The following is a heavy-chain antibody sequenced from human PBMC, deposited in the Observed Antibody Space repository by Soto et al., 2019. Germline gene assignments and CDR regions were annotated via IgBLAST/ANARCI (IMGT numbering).Heavy chain of an antibody. D-gene: IGHD6-19*01. CDR3: ARSVAVPGENIDD. CDR2: VYYTGST. J-gene: IGHJ4*02. V-gene: IGHV4-59*01. Sequence: PSETLALTCSVSGGSISGSYWSWIRQSPGKGLEWLGYVYYTGSTNYSPSLRSRVSISVDTSKNEFSLRLSSVTAADTAVYFCARSVAVPGENIDDWGQVTQFPVCS. CDR1: GGSISGSY.